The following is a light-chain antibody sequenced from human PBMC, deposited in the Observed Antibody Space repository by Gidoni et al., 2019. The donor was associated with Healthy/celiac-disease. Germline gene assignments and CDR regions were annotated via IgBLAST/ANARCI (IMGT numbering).Light chain of an antibody. CDR1: QSISSW. V-gene: IGKV1-5*03. J-gene: IGKJ4*01. CDR2: KAS. Sequence: DIQMTQPPSTLSASVGDRVTITCRASQSISSWLAWYQQKPGKAPKLLIYKASSLESGVPSRFSGSGSGTEFTLTISSLQPDDFATYYCQQYNSFPLTCGGGTKVEIK. CDR3: QQYNSFPLT.